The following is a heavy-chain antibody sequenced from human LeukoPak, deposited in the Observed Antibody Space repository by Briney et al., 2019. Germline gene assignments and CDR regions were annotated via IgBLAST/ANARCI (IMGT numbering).Heavy chain of an antibody. D-gene: IGHD6-13*01. CDR1: GFTFSSYA. Sequence: PGRSLRLSCAASGFTFSSYAMHWVRQAPGKGLEWVAVISYDGSNKYYADSVKGRFTISRDNSKNTLYLQMNSLRAEDTAVYYCASDGDSSSWPHYYYYYMDVRGKGTTVTVSS. CDR3: ASDGDSSSWPHYYYYYMDV. V-gene: IGHV3-30*04. CDR2: ISYDGSNK. J-gene: IGHJ6*03.